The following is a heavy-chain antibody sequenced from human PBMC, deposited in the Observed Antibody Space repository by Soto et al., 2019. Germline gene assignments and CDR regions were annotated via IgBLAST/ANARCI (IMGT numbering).Heavy chain of an antibody. V-gene: IGHV3-30*03. Sequence: GGSLRLSCAASGFTFSSYGMHWVRQAPGKGLEWVAVISYDGSNKYYADSVKGRFTISRDNSKNTLYLQMNSLRAEDTAVYYCAAIGDYDILTGFVYWGQGTLVTVPS. CDR1: GFTFSSYG. CDR2: ISYDGSNK. D-gene: IGHD3-9*01. J-gene: IGHJ4*02. CDR3: AAIGDYDILTGFVY.